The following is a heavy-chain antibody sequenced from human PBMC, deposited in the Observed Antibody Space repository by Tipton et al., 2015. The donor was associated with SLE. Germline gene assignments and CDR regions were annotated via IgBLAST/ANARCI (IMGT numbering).Heavy chain of an antibody. CDR1: GGSISSGNYY. Sequence: TLSLTCTVSGGSISSGNYYWGWIRQPPGKGLEWIGTIYYSGNTYYSPSLKSRVTISVDTSKNQFSLKLSSVTAADAALYYRTNRRSTMATTHFDDWGQGTLVTVSS. CDR2: IYYSGNT. J-gene: IGHJ4*02. V-gene: IGHV4-39*07. D-gene: IGHD4/OR15-4a*01. CDR3: TNRRSTMATTHFDD.